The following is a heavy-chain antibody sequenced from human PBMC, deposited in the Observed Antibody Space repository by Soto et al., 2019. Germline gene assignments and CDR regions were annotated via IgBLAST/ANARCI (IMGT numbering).Heavy chain of an antibody. CDR3: AKTTTALNYYYYGMDV. J-gene: IGHJ6*02. CDR1: GFTFSSYA. V-gene: IGHV3-23*01. CDR2: ISGSGGST. D-gene: IGHD4-4*01. Sequence: LRLSCAASGFTFSSYAMSWVRQAPGKGLEWVSAISGSGGSTYYADSVKGRFTISRDNSKNTLYLQMNSLRAEDTAVYYCAKTTTALNYYYYGMDVWGQGTTVTVSS.